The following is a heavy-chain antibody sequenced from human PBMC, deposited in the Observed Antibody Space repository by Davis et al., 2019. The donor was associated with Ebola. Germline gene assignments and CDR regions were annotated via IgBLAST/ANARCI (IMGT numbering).Heavy chain of an antibody. Sequence: PGGSLRLSCAASGFTFSNYNMNWVRQAPGRGLEWVSSISSSSSYIYYVDSVKGRLTISRDNAKNSLYLQMNSLRAEDTAVYYCARDPRIAATAVWGKGTTVTVSS. CDR1: GFTFSNYN. J-gene: IGHJ6*04. CDR2: ISSSSSYI. CDR3: ARDPRIAATAV. D-gene: IGHD6-13*01. V-gene: IGHV3-21*01.